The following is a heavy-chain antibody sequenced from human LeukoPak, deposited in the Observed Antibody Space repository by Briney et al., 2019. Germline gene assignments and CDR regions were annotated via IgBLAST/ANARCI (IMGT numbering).Heavy chain of an antibody. J-gene: IGHJ5*02. D-gene: IGHD2-2*01. CDR1: GGSFSGYY. CDR2: INHSGST. V-gene: IGHV4-34*01. CDR3: ARGTVVPAARWFDP. Sequence: PSETLSLTCAVYGGSFSGYYWSWIRQPPGKGLEWIGEINHSGSTNYNPSLKSRVTTSVDTSKNQFSLKLSSVTAADTAVYYCARGTVVPAARWFDPWGQGTLVTVSS.